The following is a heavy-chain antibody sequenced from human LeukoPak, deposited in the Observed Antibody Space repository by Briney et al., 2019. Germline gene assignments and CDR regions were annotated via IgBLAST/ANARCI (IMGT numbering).Heavy chain of an antibody. Sequence: GGSLRLSCAASGFTVSSNYMSWVRQAPGKGLEWVSVIYSGGSTYYADSVKGRFTISRDNSKNTLYLQMNSLRAEDTAVYYCAREGLWFGESGEGGFDYWGQGTLVTLSS. CDR3: AREGLWFGESGEGGFDY. D-gene: IGHD3-10*01. J-gene: IGHJ4*02. V-gene: IGHV3-53*01. CDR1: GFTVSSNY. CDR2: IYSGGST.